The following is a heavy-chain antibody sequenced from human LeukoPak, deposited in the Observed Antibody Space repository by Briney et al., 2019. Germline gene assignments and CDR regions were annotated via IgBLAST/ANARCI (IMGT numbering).Heavy chain of an antibody. CDR3: TVPQSGGNWFDP. D-gene: IGHD3-16*01. V-gene: IGHV3-73*01. Sequence: GGFLRLSCAASGFTFSDSAIHWVRQASGKGLEWVGRTRGKGYSDPPAYAASVKGRFTISRDDSKSTAYLQMNSLKAEDTALYYCTVPQSGGNWFDPWGPGTLVTVSS. CDR1: GFTFSDSA. CDR2: TRGKGYSDPP. J-gene: IGHJ5*02.